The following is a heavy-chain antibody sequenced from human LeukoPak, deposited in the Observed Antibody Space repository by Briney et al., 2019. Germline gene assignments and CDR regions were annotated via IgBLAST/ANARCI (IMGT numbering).Heavy chain of an antibody. CDR3: ARGIAARLNDY. V-gene: IGHV4-59*01. D-gene: IGHD6-6*01. CDR1: GGSISSYY. CDR2: IYYSGST. J-gene: IGHJ4*02. Sequence: PSETLSLTCTVSGGSISSYYWSWIRRPPGKGLEWIGYIYYSGSTNYNPSLKSRVTISVDTSKNQFSLKLSSVTAADTAVYYCARGIAARLNDYWGQGTLVTVSS.